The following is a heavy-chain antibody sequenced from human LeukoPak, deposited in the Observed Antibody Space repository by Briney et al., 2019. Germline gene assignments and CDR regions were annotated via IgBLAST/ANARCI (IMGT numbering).Heavy chain of an antibody. J-gene: IGHJ3*01. CDR2: IRTKPKSYTT. V-gene: IGHV3-72*01. CDR1: GFSFRDHY. Sequence: GGSLRLSCGASGFSFRDHYMDWVRQPPGKGLEWVGRIRTKPKSYTTDYAASVKGRFTISRGDSKNLLYLQMNSLKTEDTAVYYCGRVGDYFDNNGYSLDAVDAWGRGTMVTVSS. CDR3: GRVGDYFDNNGYSLDAVDA. D-gene: IGHD3-22*01.